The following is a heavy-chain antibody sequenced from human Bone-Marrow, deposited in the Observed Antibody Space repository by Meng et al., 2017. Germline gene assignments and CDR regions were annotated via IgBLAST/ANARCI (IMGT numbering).Heavy chain of an antibody. CDR2: IKQDGSEK. V-gene: IGHV3-7*01. Sequence: GESLKISCAASGFTFSNYAMTWVRQAPGKGLEWVANIKQDGSEKYYVDSVKGRFTISRDNAKNSLYLQMNSLRAEDTAVYYCASFPGQIRAIRKWLLLVWGQGTLVTVSS. D-gene: IGHD3-22*01. CDR3: ASFPGQIRAIRKWLLLV. J-gene: IGHJ4*02. CDR1: GFTFSNYA.